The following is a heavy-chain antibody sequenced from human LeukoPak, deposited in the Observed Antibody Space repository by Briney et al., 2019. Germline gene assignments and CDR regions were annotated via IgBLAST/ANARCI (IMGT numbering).Heavy chain of an antibody. J-gene: IGHJ6*03. V-gene: IGHV1-69*05. CDR1: GGTFSRYS. CDR3: ARVDRYHYYLDV. CDR2: IMPLFNTA. Sequence: ASVKVSCKASGGTFSRYSITWVRQAPGQGLEWMGGIMPLFNTANYAQQFQGRVTITTDESTSTAYMELSSLRFEDTAMYYCARVDRYHYYLDVWGKGTTVTVSS.